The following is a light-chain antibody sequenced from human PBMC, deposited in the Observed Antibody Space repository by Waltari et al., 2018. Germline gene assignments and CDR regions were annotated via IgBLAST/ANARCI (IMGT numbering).Light chain of an antibody. V-gene: IGLV1-44*01. CDR2: HNN. Sequence: QSVLSQSPSVSGTPGQRVTISCSGSSSNIGSNSVNWYQQLPGTAPKLLAHHNNRRPLGVPDRFSASKSGTSASLAISGLQSDDEADYYCASWDDSLNGPVFGGGTRVTVL. CDR1: SSNIGSNS. J-gene: IGLJ3*02. CDR3: ASWDDSLNGPV.